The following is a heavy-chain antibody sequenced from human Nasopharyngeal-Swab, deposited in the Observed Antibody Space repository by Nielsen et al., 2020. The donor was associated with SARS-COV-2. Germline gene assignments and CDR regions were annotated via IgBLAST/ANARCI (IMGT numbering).Heavy chain of an antibody. D-gene: IGHD4-17*01. CDR2: INPNSGGT. V-gene: IGHV1-2*02. CDR1: GYTFTGYY. J-gene: IGHJ3*02. Sequence: ASVKVSCKASGYTFTGYYMHWVRQAPGQGLEWMGWINPNSGGTNYAQKFQGRVTMTRDTPISTAYMELSRLRSDDTAVYYCARDTTVSSNAFDIWGQGTMVTVSS. CDR3: ARDTTVSSNAFDI.